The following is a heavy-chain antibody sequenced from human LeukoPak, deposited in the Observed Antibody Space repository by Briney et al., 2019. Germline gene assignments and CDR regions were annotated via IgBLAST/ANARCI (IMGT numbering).Heavy chain of an antibody. CDR2: IYYSGST. D-gene: IGHD6-19*01. V-gene: IGHV4-59*01. J-gene: IGHJ4*02. CDR3: ARVRGGWYDY. Sequence: RPSETLSLTCTVSGGSISSYYWSRIRQPPGKGLEWIGYIYYSGSTNYNPSLKSRVTISVDTSKNQFSLKLSSVTAADTAVYYCARVRGGWYDYWGQGTLVTVSS. CDR1: GGSISSYY.